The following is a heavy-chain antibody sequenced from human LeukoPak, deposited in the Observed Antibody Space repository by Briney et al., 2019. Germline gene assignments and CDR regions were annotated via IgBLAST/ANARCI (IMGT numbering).Heavy chain of an antibody. CDR1: GFTFSSYG. V-gene: IGHV3-30*18. CDR3: AKDLFDYGNYDYFDS. Sequence: GGSLRLSCAASGFTFSSYGMHWVRQAPGKGLEWVAVISRDGTNKYYADSVKGRFTISRDPSKNTVYLQMNSLRVEDTAVYYCAKDLFDYGNYDYFDSWGQGTLVTVS. CDR2: ISRDGTNK. J-gene: IGHJ4*02. D-gene: IGHD4-11*01.